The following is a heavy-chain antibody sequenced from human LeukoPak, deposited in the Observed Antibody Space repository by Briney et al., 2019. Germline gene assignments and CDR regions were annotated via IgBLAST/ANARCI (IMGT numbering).Heavy chain of an antibody. CDR2: IWYDGSNK. D-gene: IGHD3-3*01. V-gene: IGHV3-33*01. CDR1: GFTFSSYG. CDR3: ARASRFSPQDFWSGYTWGGGFDY. J-gene: IGHJ4*02. Sequence: GGSLRLSCAASGFTFSSYGMHWVRQAPGKGLEWVAVIWYDGSNKYYADSVKGRFTISRDNSKNTLYLQMNSLRAEDTAVYYCARASRFSPQDFWSGYTWGGGFDYWGQGTLVTVSS.